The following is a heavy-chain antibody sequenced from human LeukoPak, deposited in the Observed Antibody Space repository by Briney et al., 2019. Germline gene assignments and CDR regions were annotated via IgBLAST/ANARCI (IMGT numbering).Heavy chain of an antibody. D-gene: IGHD4-17*01. CDR2: FDPEDGET. J-gene: IGHJ4*02. CDR1: GYTLTELS. CDR3: ATGTVTTAY. V-gene: IGHV1-24*01. Sequence: ASVNVSRKVSGYTLTELSMHWVRQAPGKGLAWMGGFDPEDGETIYAQKFQGRATMTEDTSTDTAYMELSSLRSEDTAVYYCATGTVTTAYWGQGTLVTVSS.